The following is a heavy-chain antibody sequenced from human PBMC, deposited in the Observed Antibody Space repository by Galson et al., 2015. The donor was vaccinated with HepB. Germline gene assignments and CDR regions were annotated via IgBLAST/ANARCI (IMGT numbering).Heavy chain of an antibody. D-gene: IGHD3-10*01. J-gene: IGHJ2*01. V-gene: IGHV3-15*01. CDR3: ARAAPLWFREFRYWYFDL. CDR2: IKTKSEGGTT. Sequence: SLRLSCAGSGFSFSNVWTNWVRQAPGKGLEWVGRIKTKSEGGTTEYAAPVKGRFTISRDDSKNTLYLQMNSLRAEDTAVYYCARAAPLWFREFRYWYFDLWGRGTLVTVSS. CDR1: GFSFSNVW.